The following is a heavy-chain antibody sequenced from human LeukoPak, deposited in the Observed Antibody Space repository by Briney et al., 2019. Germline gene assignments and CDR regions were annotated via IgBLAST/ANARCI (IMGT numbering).Heavy chain of an antibody. CDR3: ARDQWGGNYIHDAFDI. CDR2: IHTSGRT. Sequence: SETLSLTCAVYGGSFSGYYWSWIRQPPGKGLEWIGRIHTSGRTNYNPSLKSRVTISVDTSKNQFSLKLSSVTAADTAVYYCARDQWGGNYIHDAFDIWGQGTMVTVSS. CDR1: GGSFSGYY. D-gene: IGHD4-23*01. J-gene: IGHJ3*02. V-gene: IGHV4-59*10.